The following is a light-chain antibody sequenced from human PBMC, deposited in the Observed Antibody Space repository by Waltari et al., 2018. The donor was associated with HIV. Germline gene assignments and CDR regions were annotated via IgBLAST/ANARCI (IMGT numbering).Light chain of an antibody. CDR3: VLFMGNGICV. CDR1: SGSVSTSYY. J-gene: IGLJ3*02. CDR2: STN. V-gene: IGLV8-61*01. Sequence: QTVVTQEPSFSVSPGGTVTLTCGLSSGSVSTSYYPSWYQQTPGQAPRTLIYSTNTRSSGVPDRFSRPILGNKAALTITGAQADDESDYYCVLFMGNGICVFGGGTKLTVL.